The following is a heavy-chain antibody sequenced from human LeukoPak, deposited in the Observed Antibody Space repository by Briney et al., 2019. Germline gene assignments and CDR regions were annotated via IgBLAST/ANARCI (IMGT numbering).Heavy chain of an antibody. CDR2: IYPGDSNT. V-gene: IGHV5-51*01. D-gene: IGHD2-15*01. Sequence: GGSLEISFQSPGYTFSNYWIGWVRQLPGEGLQWMGIIYPGDSNTRYSPSFRGQVTISADKSISTAYLQWNSLKASDTAMYYCARDSGGSSLYNFDYWGQGTLVSVSS. J-gene: IGHJ4*02. CDR3: ARDSGGSSLYNFDY. CDR1: GYTFSNYW.